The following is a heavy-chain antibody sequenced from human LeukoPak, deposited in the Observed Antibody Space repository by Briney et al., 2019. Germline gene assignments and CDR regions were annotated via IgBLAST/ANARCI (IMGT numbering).Heavy chain of an antibody. CDR1: GYTFTSYD. J-gene: IGHJ4*02. Sequence: GASVKVSFKASGYTFTSYDINWVRQATGQGREWMGWKNPNRGNTRYAQKFQGSVTMNRNTSISTAYMELSSLRSEDTDVYYCARANGELERRKGPYYFDYWGQGTLVTVSS. V-gene: IGHV1-8*01. CDR2: KNPNRGNT. D-gene: IGHD1-1*01. CDR3: ARANGELERRKGPYYFDY.